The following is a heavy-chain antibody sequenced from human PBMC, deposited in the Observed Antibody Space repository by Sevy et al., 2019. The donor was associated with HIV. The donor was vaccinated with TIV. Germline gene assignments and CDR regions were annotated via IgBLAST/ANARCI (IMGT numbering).Heavy chain of an antibody. J-gene: IGHJ4*02. Sequence: GGSLRLSCAASGFTFSSYDMHWVRQSTGKGLEWVSSIGTAADPFYPASVRGRFIISRENAENSLYLQMNSLRAEDTAVYYCARGGPSVNYTKGDFDYWGQGTLVTVSS. CDR3: ARGGPSVNYTKGDFDY. CDR2: IGTAADP. CDR1: GFTFSSYD. D-gene: IGHD4-4*01. V-gene: IGHV3-13*05.